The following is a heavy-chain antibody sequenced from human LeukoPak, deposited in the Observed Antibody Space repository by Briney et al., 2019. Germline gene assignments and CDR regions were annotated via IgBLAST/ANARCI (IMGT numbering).Heavy chain of an antibody. Sequence: GGSLRLSCAASGFTFSSYAMSWVRQAPGKGLEWVSAISGSGGSTYYADSVKGRFTISRDNSKNTLYLQMNSLRAEDTAVCYCAKGGEYYDILTGSSLGYWGQGTLVTVSS. V-gene: IGHV3-23*01. CDR2: ISGSGGST. J-gene: IGHJ4*02. D-gene: IGHD3-9*01. CDR3: AKGGEYYDILTGSSLGY. CDR1: GFTFSSYA.